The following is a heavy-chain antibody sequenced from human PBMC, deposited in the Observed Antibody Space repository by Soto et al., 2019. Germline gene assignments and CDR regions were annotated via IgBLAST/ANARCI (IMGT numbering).Heavy chain of an antibody. J-gene: IGHJ4*02. D-gene: IGHD5-12*01. V-gene: IGHV3-53*01. CDR1: GLSVTANY. Sequence: QLVESGGGLSQPGGSLRLSCEVSGLSVTANYMRWVRQAPGKGLEWVSVIYSGGSTYYIDSVKGRFSISRDISKNPRYLQMNSLRAEDTAVYYCHGYGYWGQGTLVTVSS. CDR2: IYSGGST. CDR3: HGYGY.